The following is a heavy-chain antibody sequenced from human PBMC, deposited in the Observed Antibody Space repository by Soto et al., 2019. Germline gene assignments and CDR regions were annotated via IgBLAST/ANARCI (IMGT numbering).Heavy chain of an antibody. D-gene: IGHD4-17*01. CDR2: IYYSGST. CDR1: GGSISSGGYY. V-gene: IGHV4-31*03. Sequence: QVQLQESGPGLVKPSQTLSLTCTVSGGSISSGGYYWSWIRQHPGKGLEWIGYIYYSGSTYYNPSLRGRVSISLHTSKNQFSLRLSSVTAADTAVYYCARVDDYGGNFYFDYWGQGTLVTVSS. J-gene: IGHJ4*02. CDR3: ARVDDYGGNFYFDY.